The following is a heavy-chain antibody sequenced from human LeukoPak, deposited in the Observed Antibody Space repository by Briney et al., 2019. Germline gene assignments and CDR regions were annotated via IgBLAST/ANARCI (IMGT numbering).Heavy chain of an antibody. CDR1: GFTFSSYG. D-gene: IGHD6-13*01. CDR3: AKQRRSSWYSPFDY. Sequence: GRSLRLSCAASGFTFSSYGMHWVRQAPGKGLEWVAVISYDGSNKYCADSVKGRFTISRDNSKNTLYLQMNSLRAEDTAVYYCAKQRRSSWYSPFDYWGQGTLVTVSS. CDR2: ISYDGSNK. V-gene: IGHV3-30*18. J-gene: IGHJ4*02.